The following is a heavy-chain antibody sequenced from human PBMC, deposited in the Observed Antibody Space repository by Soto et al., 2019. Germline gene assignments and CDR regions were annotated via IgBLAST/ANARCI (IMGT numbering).Heavy chain of an antibody. Sequence: SETLSLTCTVSGGSISSSSYYWGWIRQPPGKGLEWIGSIYYSGSTYYNPSLKSRVTISVDTSKNQFSLKLSSVTAADTAVYYCARLFVEPIAYYYYGMDVWGQGTTVTVSS. CDR3: ARLFVEPIAYYYYGMDV. D-gene: IGHD2-15*01. V-gene: IGHV4-39*01. CDR1: GGSISSSSYY. CDR2: IYYSGST. J-gene: IGHJ6*02.